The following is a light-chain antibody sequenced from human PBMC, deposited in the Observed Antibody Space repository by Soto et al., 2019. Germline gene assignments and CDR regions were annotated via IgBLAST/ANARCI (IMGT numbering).Light chain of an antibody. CDR1: GSNIGSTY. Sequence: QSGLTQPPSASATPGQRVTISCSGSGSNIGSTYVDWYQQLPGAAPKLLIYRNNQRPSGVPDRFSGSKSGTSASLAISGLRSEDEADYHCASWDDSLNHWVFGGGTKVTVL. CDR3: ASWDDSLNHWV. CDR2: RNN. V-gene: IGLV1-47*01. J-gene: IGLJ3*02.